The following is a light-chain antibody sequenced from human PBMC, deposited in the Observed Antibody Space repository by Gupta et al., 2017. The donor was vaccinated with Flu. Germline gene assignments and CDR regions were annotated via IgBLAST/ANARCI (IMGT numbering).Light chain of an antibody. CDR1: QSVSSY. CDR3: QQRSNWPLT. V-gene: IGKV3-11*01. J-gene: IGKJ4*01. CDR2: DAS. Sequence: EIVLTQSPGTLSLSPGERATLSCRASQSVSSYLAWYQQKPGQAPRLLIYDASKRATGILAWFSGSGSGTDFTLTISSLEPEDFAVYYCQQRSNWPLTFGGGTKVEIK.